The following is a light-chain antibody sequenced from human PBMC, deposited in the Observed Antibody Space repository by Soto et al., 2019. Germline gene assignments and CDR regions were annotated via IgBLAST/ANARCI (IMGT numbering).Light chain of an antibody. CDR1: SSDIGGYNY. CDR2: DVI. CDR3: SSYISSNTQI. V-gene: IGLV2-14*03. J-gene: IGLJ2*01. Sequence: QSALTQPASVSGSPGQSITISCTGTSSDIGGYNYVSWYQQHPGKAPKLMIYDVIHRPSGVSNRFSGSKSGNTASLTISGLQAEDEAHYYCSSYISSNTQIFGRGTKLTVL.